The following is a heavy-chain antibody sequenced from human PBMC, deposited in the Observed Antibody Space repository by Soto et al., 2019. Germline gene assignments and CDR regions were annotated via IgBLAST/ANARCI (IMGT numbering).Heavy chain of an antibody. CDR3: AEAPQQLGASDS. J-gene: IGHJ3*02. D-gene: IGHD6-13*01. CDR2: IIPILGIA. Sequence: SVKVSCKASGGTFSSYTISWVRQAPGQGLEWMGRIIPILGIANYAQKFQGRVTITADKSTSTAYMELSSLRSEDTAVYYCAEAPQQLGASDSCGQGTRVTVAS. CDR1: GGTFSSYT. V-gene: IGHV1-69*02.